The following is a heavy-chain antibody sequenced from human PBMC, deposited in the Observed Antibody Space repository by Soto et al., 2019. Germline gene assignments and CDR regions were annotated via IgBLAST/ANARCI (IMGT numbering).Heavy chain of an antibody. CDR1: GFSFKDYY. CDR2: ITSSGGNA. V-gene: IGHV3-11*01. CDR3: ARDMYTNYVHYFDL. J-gene: IGHJ5*02. Sequence: QVQLVESGGGLVKPGGSLRLSCAASGFSFKDYYITWMLQTPEKGLELISTITSSGGNAYYAASVKGRVTISRDNAHNSLYLQMSGLRAEDTALYYCARDMYTNYVHYFDLWGQGTLVTVSS. D-gene: IGHD3-16*01.